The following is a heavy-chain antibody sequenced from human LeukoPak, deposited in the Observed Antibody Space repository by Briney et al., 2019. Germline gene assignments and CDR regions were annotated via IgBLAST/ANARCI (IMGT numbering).Heavy chain of an antibody. CDR2: IYYSGST. CDR1: GGSLSRYY. V-gene: IGHV4-59*01. CDR3: AGALGGYDRWFDP. Sequence: SETLSLTCTVSGGSLSRYYWSWFRQPPGRGLEWIGYIYYSGSTNYNPSLKSRVTISLDTSRNQFSLKLSSVTAADTAVYYCAGALGGYDRWFDPWGRGTLVTVSS. J-gene: IGHJ5*02. D-gene: IGHD5-12*01.